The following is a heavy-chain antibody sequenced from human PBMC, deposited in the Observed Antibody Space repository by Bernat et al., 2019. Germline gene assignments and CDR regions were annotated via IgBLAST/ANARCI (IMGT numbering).Heavy chain of an antibody. CDR3: ARGPPKYCSGDGCYLGLDY. V-gene: IGHV3-30-3*01. CDR1: GFTFSSYA. D-gene: IGHD2-15*01. Sequence: QVQLVESGGGVVQPGRSLRLSCAASGFTFSSYAMHWVRQAPGKGLEWVAVISFDGNNKHYADSVKGRFTISRDNSKSTLFLQMNSLRAEDTAVYYCARGPPKYCSGDGCYLGLDYWGQGTLVTVSS. CDR2: ISFDGNNK. J-gene: IGHJ4*02.